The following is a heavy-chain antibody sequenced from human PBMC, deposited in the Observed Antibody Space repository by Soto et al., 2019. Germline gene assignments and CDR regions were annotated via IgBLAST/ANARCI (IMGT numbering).Heavy chain of an antibody. Sequence: ASVKVSCKASGYIFTSHYMHWVRQAPGQGLEWMGVINPTGGSTSYAQKFQGRVTVTRDTPTSTVYMELSSLRSEDTAVYYCARKYSSSTPSDFWGQGTLVTVSS. CDR3: ARKYSSSTPSDF. D-gene: IGHD6-6*01. J-gene: IGHJ4*02. CDR1: GYIFTSHY. V-gene: IGHV1-46*01. CDR2: INPTGGST.